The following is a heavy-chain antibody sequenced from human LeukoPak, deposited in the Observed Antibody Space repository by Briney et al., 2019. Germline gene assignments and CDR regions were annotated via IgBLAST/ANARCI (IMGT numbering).Heavy chain of an antibody. V-gene: IGHV1-2*02. Sequence: ASVKVSCKASGYTFTAYYMHWVQQAPGQGLEWVGWINPYSGGTNYAQKFQGRVTMTRDTSISTAYMELSSLRSDDAAVYYFASTQNCDYWGQGTLVTVSS. CDR2: INPYSGGT. CDR3: ASTQNCDY. CDR1: GYTFTAYY. J-gene: IGHJ4*02.